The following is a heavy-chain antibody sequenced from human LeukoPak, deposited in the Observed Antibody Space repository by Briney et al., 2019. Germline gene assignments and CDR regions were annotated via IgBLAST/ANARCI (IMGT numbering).Heavy chain of an antibody. V-gene: IGHV3-23*01. D-gene: IGHD6-13*01. CDR2: ISYTGGNA. J-gene: IGHJ4*02. CDR3: AKASLQQLRINYFDY. CDR1: GFTFSSSA. Sequence: PGGSLRLSCAASGFTFSSSAMSWVRQAPGKGLDWVSLISYTGGNAYYADSVRGRFTISRDNSKDTLYLQMSGPRAEDTAVYYCAKASLQQLRINYFDYWGQGTLVTVSS.